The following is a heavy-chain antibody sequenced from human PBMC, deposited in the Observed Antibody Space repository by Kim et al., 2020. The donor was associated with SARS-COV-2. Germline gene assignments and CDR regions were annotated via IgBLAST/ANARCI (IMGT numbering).Heavy chain of an antibody. V-gene: IGHV3-33*05. Sequence: GGSLRLSCAASGFAFSTYGMHWVRQAPGKGLEWVAVISFDRANQYYGDAVRGRFTISTDDSKNTLYLQLDSLRAEDTAVYYCARLGDGYNLDYWGQVTLVTVSA. J-gene: IGHJ4*02. D-gene: IGHD3-10*01. CDR3: ARLGDGYNLDY. CDR2: ISFDRANQ. CDR1: GFAFSTYG.